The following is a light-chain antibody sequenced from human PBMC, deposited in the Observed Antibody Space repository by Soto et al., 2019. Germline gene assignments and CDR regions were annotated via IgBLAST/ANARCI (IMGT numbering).Light chain of an antibody. CDR3: QQYGSSPLGYT. V-gene: IGKV3-20*01. Sequence: EIVLTQSPGTLSLSPGERATLSCRASQSVSSSYLAWYQQKPGQAPRLLIYGASSRATGIPDRFSGSGSGTDFTLTISRLEPEDFAVYDCQQYGSSPLGYTFGQGTKLEFK. J-gene: IGKJ2*01. CDR2: GAS. CDR1: QSVSSSY.